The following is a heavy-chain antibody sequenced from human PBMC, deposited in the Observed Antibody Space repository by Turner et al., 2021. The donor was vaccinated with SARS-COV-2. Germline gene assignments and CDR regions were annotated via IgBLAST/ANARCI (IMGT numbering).Heavy chain of an antibody. CDR2: IWYDGSNK. CDR1: GFTFITSG. Sequence: QVQLVESGGGVVQPGRSLRFSCAASGFTFITSGMHWVRQATGKGLEWVAVIWYDGSNKYYADSVKGRFTISRDNSKNTLYLQMNSLRAEDTAVYNCAMGGYCSSTSCYTDYYYYGMDVWGQGTTVTVSS. D-gene: IGHD2-2*02. J-gene: IGHJ6*02. V-gene: IGHV3-33*01. CDR3: AMGGYCSSTSCYTDYYYYGMDV.